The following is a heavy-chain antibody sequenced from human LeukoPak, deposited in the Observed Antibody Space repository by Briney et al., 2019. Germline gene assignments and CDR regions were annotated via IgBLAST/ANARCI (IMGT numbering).Heavy chain of an antibody. CDR2: IYYSGST. CDR3: ARHVGSSWYQWIDY. Sequence: SETLSLTCTVSGGSISSSSYYWGWIRQPPGKGLESIGSIYYSGSTYYNPSLKSRVTISVDTSKNQFSLKLSSVTAADTAVYYCARHVGSSWYQWIDYWGQGALVTVSS. J-gene: IGHJ4*02. D-gene: IGHD6-13*01. CDR1: GGSISSSSYY. V-gene: IGHV4-39*01.